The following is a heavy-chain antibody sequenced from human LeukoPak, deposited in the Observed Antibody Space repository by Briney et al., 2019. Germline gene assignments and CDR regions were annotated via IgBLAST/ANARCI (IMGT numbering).Heavy chain of an antibody. Sequence: SVNVSCKASGGTLSSYAISWVRQAPGQGLEWKGAIIPIFGTANYAQKFQDRVTTTTDESTRTAYMELSSLRSEDTAVYYCARGGYRSSNYYFDYWGQGTLVSVSS. D-gene: IGHD6-6*01. V-gene: IGHV1-69*05. CDR2: IIPIFGTA. CDR1: GGTLSSYA. J-gene: IGHJ4*02. CDR3: ARGGYRSSNYYFDY.